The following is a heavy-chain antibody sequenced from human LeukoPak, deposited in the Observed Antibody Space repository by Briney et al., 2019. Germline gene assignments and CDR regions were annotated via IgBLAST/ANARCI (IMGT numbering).Heavy chain of an antibody. Sequence: SETLSLTCAVSGGSISSGGYSWSWIRQPPGKGLEWIGYIYHSGSTYYNPSLKSRVTISVDRSKYQFSLKLSSVTAADTAVYYCARFTVTTDDAFDIWGQGTMVTVSS. CDR2: IYHSGST. D-gene: IGHD4-17*01. CDR1: GGSISSGGYS. CDR3: ARFTVTTDDAFDI. V-gene: IGHV4-30-2*01. J-gene: IGHJ3*02.